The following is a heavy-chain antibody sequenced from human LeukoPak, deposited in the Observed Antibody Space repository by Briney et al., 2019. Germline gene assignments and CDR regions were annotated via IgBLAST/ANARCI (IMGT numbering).Heavy chain of an antibody. CDR1: GGSISSYY. CDR3: ARHYYDILTGYYPE. CDR2: IYYSGST. J-gene: IGHJ4*02. Sequence: SETLSLTCTVSGGSISSYYWSWIRQPPGKGLEWIGYIYYSGSTNYNPSLKSRVTISVDTSKNQFSLKLSSVTAADTAVYYCARHYYDILTGYYPEWGQGTLVTVSS. D-gene: IGHD3-9*01. V-gene: IGHV4-59*08.